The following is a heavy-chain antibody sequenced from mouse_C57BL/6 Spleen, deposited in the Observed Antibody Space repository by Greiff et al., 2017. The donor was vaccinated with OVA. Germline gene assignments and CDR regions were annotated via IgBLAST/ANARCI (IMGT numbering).Heavy chain of an antibody. Sequence: VKLVESGAELMKPGASVKLSCKATGYTFTGYWIEWVKQRPGHGLEWIGELLPGSGSTNYTETFKSQAPFTAATSSTTAHMQRSSLTTEDAAIYYGALITPGGYFDVWGTGTTVTVSS. J-gene: IGHJ1*03. CDR3: ALITPGGYFDV. CDR2: LLPGSGST. V-gene: IGHV1-9*01. D-gene: IGHD2-4*01. CDR1: GYTFTGYW.